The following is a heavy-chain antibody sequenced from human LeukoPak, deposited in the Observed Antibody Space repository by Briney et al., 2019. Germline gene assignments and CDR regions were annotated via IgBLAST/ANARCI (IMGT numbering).Heavy chain of an antibody. J-gene: IGHJ6*02. CDR3: ARDYQSRSRITIFGVVLQNYYYGMDV. D-gene: IGHD3-3*01. CDR2: IYTSGST. Sequence: PSETLSLTCIVSGDSIGSSNNYWAWIRQPAGKGLEWIGRIYTSGSTNYNPSLKSRVTVSVDTSKNQFSLKLSSVTAADTAVYYCARDYQSRSRITIFGVVLQNYYYGMDVWGQGTTVTVSS. V-gene: IGHV4-61*02. CDR1: GDSIGSSNNY.